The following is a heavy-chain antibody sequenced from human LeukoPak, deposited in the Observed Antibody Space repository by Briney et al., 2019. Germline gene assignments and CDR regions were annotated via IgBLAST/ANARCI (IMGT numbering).Heavy chain of an antibody. CDR3: ARETTPGGYYYYMDV. D-gene: IGHD1-7*01. CDR1: GGTFSSYA. J-gene: IGHJ6*03. Sequence: ASVKVSCKASGGTFSSYAISWVRQAPGQGLEWMGRINPNSGGTNYAQKFQGRVTVTRDMSISTAYMELSRLRSDDTAVYYCARETTPGGYYYYMDVWGKGTTVTVSS. V-gene: IGHV1-2*06. CDR2: INPNSGGT.